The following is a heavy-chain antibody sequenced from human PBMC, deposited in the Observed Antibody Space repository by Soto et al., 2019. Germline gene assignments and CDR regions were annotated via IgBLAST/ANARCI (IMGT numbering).Heavy chain of an antibody. Sequence: EVQLVESGGGVVQTGGSLRISCAASGINVTGNFISWIRQPPQKGLEWVSVFYNADTTHYADSVKGRFTVSRDNSKNIVYLQMNSVRAEDTAVYYCAKENGHAFDLWGQGILVTVSS. CDR1: GINVTGNF. CDR3: AKENGHAFDL. V-gene: IGHV3-66*01. CDR2: FYNADTT. J-gene: IGHJ3*01. D-gene: IGHD2-8*01.